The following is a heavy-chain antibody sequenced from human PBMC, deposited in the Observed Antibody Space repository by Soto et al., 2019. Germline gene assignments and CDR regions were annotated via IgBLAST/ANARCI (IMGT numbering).Heavy chain of an antibody. V-gene: IGHV5-51*01. Sequence: PGESLKISCRCSGYTVSNFWIAWVRHLPGKGLEWMGIIYPGDHETRYSPSFHGKVTISADKSINTAYLQWSSLEASDSAFYYCARSPRSSPYFDYWGQGALVTVSS. CDR3: ARSPRSSPYFDY. D-gene: IGHD6-13*01. CDR1: GYTVSNFW. CDR2: IYPGDHET. J-gene: IGHJ4*02.